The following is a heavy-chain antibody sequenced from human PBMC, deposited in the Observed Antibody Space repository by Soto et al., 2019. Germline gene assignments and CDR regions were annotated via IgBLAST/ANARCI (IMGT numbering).Heavy chain of an antibody. V-gene: IGHV4-34*01. CDR2: INHSGSA. CDR1: GGSFSGYI. CDR3: ARGLISGSHYSGGWYYFDS. Sequence: SETLSLTCDVYGGSFSGYILTWIRQTPGKGLQWIGQINHSGSANYNPSLKSRVTISVHTSKSQFSLELSSVTAADTAVYYCARGLISGSHYSGGWYYFDSWGQGTQVTVS. J-gene: IGHJ4*02. D-gene: IGHD1-26*01.